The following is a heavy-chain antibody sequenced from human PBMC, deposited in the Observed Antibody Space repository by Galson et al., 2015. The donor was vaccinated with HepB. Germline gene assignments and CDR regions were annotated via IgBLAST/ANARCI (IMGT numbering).Heavy chain of an antibody. Sequence: SLRLSCAASGLTFGDYAMHWVRQVPGEGLEWVSGITWNSRMKGYADSVKGRFTISRDNAKNSLYLQMNSLRPEDTALYYCAKGYRDYLSYGRDVWGQGPTAPVSS. V-gene: IGHV3-9*01. J-gene: IGHJ6*02. CDR2: ITWNSRMK. D-gene: IGHD4-17*01. CDR1: GLTFGDYA. CDR3: AKGYRDYLSYGRDV.